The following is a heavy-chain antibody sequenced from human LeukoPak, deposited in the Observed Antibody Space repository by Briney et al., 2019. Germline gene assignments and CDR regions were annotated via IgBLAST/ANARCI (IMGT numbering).Heavy chain of an antibody. V-gene: IGHV5-10-1*01. CDR2: IDPSDSST. J-gene: IGHJ4*02. CDR3: ARRGVGSSWYPDY. CDR1: GYSFTSYK. D-gene: IGHD6-13*01. Sequence: GESLQISFKGSGYSFTSYKISWVRPMPGKGLEWMGRIDPSDSSTNYSPSFQGHVTISADKSIGTAYLQWSSLRASDTGMYYCARRGVGSSWYPDYWGQGTLVIVSS.